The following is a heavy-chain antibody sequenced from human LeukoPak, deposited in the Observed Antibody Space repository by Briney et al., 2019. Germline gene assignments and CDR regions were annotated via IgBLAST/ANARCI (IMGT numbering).Heavy chain of an antibody. CDR3: ARQGYSRSYGGQVFYGMDV. Sequence: SETLSLTCTVSGDSIRSSSYYWGWIRQPPGKGLEWIGSIYYSGITYDNPSLKSRVTISVDTSKNQFSLKLGSVTAADTAVYYCARQGYSRSYGGQVFYGMDVWGQGTTVTVSS. CDR2: IYYSGIT. J-gene: IGHJ6*02. CDR1: GDSIRSSSYY. D-gene: IGHD4-23*01. V-gene: IGHV4-39*01.